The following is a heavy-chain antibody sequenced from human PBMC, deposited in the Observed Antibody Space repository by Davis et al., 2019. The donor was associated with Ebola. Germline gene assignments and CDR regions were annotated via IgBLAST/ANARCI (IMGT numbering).Heavy chain of an antibody. J-gene: IGHJ4*02. CDR1: GFTFSSYG. Sequence: GESLKISCAASGFTFSSYGMHWVRQAPGKGLEWVAVIWYDGSNKYYADSVKGRFTISRDDAKNSLFLQMNSLRAEDTAVYYCVPGTWIRGQGTLVTVSS. CDR2: IWYDGSNK. CDR3: VPGTWI. D-gene: IGHD5-18*01. V-gene: IGHV3-33*03.